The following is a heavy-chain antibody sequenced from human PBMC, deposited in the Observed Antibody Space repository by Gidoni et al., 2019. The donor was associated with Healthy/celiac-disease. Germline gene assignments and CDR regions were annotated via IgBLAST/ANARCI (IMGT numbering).Heavy chain of an antibody. D-gene: IGHD4-17*01. J-gene: IGHJ4*02. CDR3: ARHYATPMSLIAY. V-gene: IGHV4-39*01. Sequence: QLQLQESGPGLVKPSATLSLTCTVSGGSISSSSYYWGWIRQPPGKGLEWIGSIYYSGSTYYNPSLKSRVTISVDTSKNQFSLKLSSVTAADTAVYYCARHYATPMSLIAYWGQGTLVTVSS. CDR1: GGSISSSSYY. CDR2: IYYSGST.